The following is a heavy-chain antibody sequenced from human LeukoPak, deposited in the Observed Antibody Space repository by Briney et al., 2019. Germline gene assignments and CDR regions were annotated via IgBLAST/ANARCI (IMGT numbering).Heavy chain of an antibody. D-gene: IGHD5-18*01. CDR2: ISSSGSTI. CDR3: ARECGYSYGYYYYYMDV. J-gene: IGHJ6*03. CDR1: GFTFSSYE. Sequence: GGSLRLSCAASGFTFSSYEMNWVRQAPGKGLEWVSYISSSGSTIYYADSVKGRFTISRDNAKNSLYLQMNSLRAEDTAVYYCARECGYSYGYYYYYMDVWGKGTTVTISS. V-gene: IGHV3-48*03.